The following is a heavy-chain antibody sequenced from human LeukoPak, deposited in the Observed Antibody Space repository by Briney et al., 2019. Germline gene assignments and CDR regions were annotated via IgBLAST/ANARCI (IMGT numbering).Heavy chain of an antibody. D-gene: IGHD3-16*01. J-gene: IGHJ4*02. CDR3: ARGPLRLGEDYFDY. Sequence: KTAETLSLTCAVYGGSFSGYYWSWIRQPPGKGLEWIGEIDHSGSTNYNPSLKSRVTISVDTSKNQFSPKLSSVTAADTAVYYCARGPLRLGEDYFDYWGQGTLVTVSS. CDR2: IDHSGST. CDR1: GGSFSGYY. V-gene: IGHV4-34*01.